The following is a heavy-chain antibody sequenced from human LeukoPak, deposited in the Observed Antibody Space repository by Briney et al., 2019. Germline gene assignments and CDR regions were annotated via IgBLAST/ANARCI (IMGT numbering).Heavy chain of an antibody. CDR1: GFSFRSWS. CDR3: ARENWGRFDY. Sequence: GGSLRLSCAASGFSFRSWSMSWVRKAPGKRLEWVANMKEDGSEIYYVDSVQGRFTISRDNAKSSVYLQMNSLRGEDTAVYYCARENWGRFDYWGQGTLVTVSS. D-gene: IGHD7-27*01. J-gene: IGHJ4*02. CDR2: MKEDGSEI. V-gene: IGHV3-7*01.